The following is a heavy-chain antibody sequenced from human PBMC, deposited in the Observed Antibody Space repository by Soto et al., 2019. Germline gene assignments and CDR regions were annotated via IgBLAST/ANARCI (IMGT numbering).Heavy chain of an antibody. CDR2: ISPYTGNT. CDR1: GYIFVNYG. Sequence: QVQLVQSGDEVKKLGASVKVSCKASGYIFVNYGIAWVRQAPGQGLEWMGWISPYTGNTHSATKVQGRLTMTTDTSTSTAYKDLGSLTSDDTAVYYCVMVDNYVTPTPQDVWGQGTTVTVSS. CDR3: VMVDNYVTPTPQDV. V-gene: IGHV1-18*01. J-gene: IGHJ6*02. D-gene: IGHD3-16*01.